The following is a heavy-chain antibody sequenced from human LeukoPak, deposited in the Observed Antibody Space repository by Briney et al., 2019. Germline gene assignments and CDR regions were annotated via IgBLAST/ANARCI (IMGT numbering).Heavy chain of an antibody. Sequence: GGPLRLSCAASGFTFSSYSMNWVRQAPGKGLEWVSSISSSGSYIYFADSMKGRFTISRDNAGNSVYLQMNSLRVDDTAVYFCARVVSRDVSCYTDWGQGTLVTVSS. D-gene: IGHD2-2*02. J-gene: IGHJ4*02. CDR3: ARVVSRDVSCYTD. V-gene: IGHV3-21*01. CDR1: GFTFSSYS. CDR2: ISSSGSYI.